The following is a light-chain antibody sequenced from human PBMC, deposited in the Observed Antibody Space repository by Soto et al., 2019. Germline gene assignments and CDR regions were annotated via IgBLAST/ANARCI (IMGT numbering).Light chain of an antibody. Sequence: TKSPATVSVSPGERDTLSCGASQSVSSNLAWYQQTPGQAPRLLIYGASSRATGIPDRFSGSGSGTDFTLTIIRLEPEDFTLYYCQQSAISLWRFGHGANVAI. V-gene: IGKV3-20*01. J-gene: IGKJ3*01. CDR1: QSVSSN. CDR2: GAS. CDR3: QQSAISLWR.